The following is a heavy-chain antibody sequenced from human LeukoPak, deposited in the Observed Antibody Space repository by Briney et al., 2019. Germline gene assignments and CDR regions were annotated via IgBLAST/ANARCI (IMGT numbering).Heavy chain of an antibody. V-gene: IGHV4-39*07. J-gene: IGHJ4*02. Sequence: PSETLSLTCTVSGGSISSSSYYWGWIRQPPGKGLEWIGSIYYSGSTNYNPSLKSRVTISVDTSKNQFSLKLSSVTAAGTAVYYCARGITMVRDIPRAPDWGQGTLVTVSS. CDR2: IYYSGST. D-gene: IGHD3-10*01. CDR3: ARGITMVRDIPRAPD. CDR1: GGSISSSSYY.